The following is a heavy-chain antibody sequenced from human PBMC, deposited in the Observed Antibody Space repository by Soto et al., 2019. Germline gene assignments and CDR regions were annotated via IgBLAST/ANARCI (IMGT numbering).Heavy chain of an antibody. CDR2: ISSSSSYI. J-gene: IGHJ4*02. Sequence: GGSLRVSCAASGFTFSSYGMNWVRQAPGKGLEWVSSISSSSSYIYYADSVKGRFTISRDNAKNSLYLQMDSLRAEDTAVYYCARPYYYDSSGYYYDYWGQGTLVTVSS. V-gene: IGHV3-21*01. CDR3: ARPYYYDSSGYYYDY. CDR1: GFTFSSYG. D-gene: IGHD3-22*01.